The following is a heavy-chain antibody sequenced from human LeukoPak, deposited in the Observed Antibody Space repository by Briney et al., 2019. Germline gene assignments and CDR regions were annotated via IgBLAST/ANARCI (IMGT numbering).Heavy chain of an antibody. J-gene: IGHJ4*02. CDR1: GFTVSSYW. V-gene: IGHV3-7*01. Sequence: PGGSLRLSCAASGFTVSSYWMSWVRQAPGKGLEWVANIKQDGSEKYYVDSVKGRFTISRDNAKNSLYLQMNSLRAEDTAVYYGARDGVGFDYWGQGTLVTVSS. CDR2: IKQDGSEK. CDR3: ARDGVGFDY. D-gene: IGHD3-3*01.